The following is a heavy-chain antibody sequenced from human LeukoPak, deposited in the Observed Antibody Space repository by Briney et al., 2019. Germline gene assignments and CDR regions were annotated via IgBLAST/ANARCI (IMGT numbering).Heavy chain of an antibody. J-gene: IGHJ4*02. Sequence: PGGSLRLSCAASGFTFSNCAMSWVRQAPEKGPEWVSGISGSGSSTYYADSVKGRFTISRDNFENTLSLQMNSLRADDTAIYYCAKSCNSGNCYYNYWGQGTLVTVSS. CDR1: GFTFSNCA. CDR3: AKSCNSGNCYYNY. V-gene: IGHV3-23*01. CDR2: ISGSGSST. D-gene: IGHD2/OR15-2a*01.